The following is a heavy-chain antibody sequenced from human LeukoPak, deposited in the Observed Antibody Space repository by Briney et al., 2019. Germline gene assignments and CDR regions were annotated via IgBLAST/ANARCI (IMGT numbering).Heavy chain of an antibody. J-gene: IGHJ3*02. CDR1: GFIFNSYG. Sequence: GRSLRLSCAASGFIFNSYGIHWVCQAPGKGLEWVAFIRYDGSRKYYPDSVKGRFTISRDNFKNTLYLQMNSLRAEDTAVYYCARDILKLTPLGDAFDIWGQGTVVTVSS. V-gene: IGHV3-30*19. CDR2: IRYDGSRK. D-gene: IGHD2-21*01. CDR3: ARDILKLTPLGDAFDI.